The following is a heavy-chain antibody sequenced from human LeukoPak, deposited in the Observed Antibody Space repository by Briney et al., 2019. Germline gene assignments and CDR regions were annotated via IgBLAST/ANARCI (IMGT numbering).Heavy chain of an antibody. CDR1: GFTFSSHG. CDR3: AKDRIVVVPAAIDDRFDP. D-gene: IGHD2-2*02. J-gene: IGHJ5*02. CDR2: IWYDGSNK. V-gene: IGHV3-33*06. Sequence: PGRSLRLSCAASGFTFSSHGMHWVRQAPGKGLEGVAVIWYDGSNKYYAYSVKGRFPISRDNYKNTLYLQMNSLRAEDTAVYYCAKDRIVVVPAAIDDRFDPWGQGTLVTVSS.